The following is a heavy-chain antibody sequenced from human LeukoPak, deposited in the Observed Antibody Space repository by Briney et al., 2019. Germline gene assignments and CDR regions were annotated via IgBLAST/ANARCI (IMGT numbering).Heavy chain of an antibody. CDR1: GFTFSSYS. CDR2: ISSSSSYI. J-gene: IGHJ4*02. Sequence: PGGSLRLSRAASGFTFSSYSMNWVRQAPGKGLEWVSSISSSSSYIYYADSVKGRFTISRDNAKNSLYLQMNSLRAEDTAVYYCARTNLVDTAMAPFDYWGQGTLVTVSS. CDR3: ARTNLVDTAMAPFDY. D-gene: IGHD5-18*01. V-gene: IGHV3-21*01.